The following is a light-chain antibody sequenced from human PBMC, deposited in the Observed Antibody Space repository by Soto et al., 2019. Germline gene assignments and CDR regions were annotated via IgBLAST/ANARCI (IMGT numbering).Light chain of an antibody. V-gene: IGKV3-20*01. Sequence: EVVLTQSPGTLSLSPGERATLSCRASQNIRGNELAWYQQKPGQAPRLLIYRGSSRATGIPDRFSGRGSETDFPLTISRLEPEDFAVYYCQDYGTSAPWTFGQGTKVEIK. CDR3: QDYGTSAPWT. CDR1: QNIRGNE. CDR2: RGS. J-gene: IGKJ1*01.